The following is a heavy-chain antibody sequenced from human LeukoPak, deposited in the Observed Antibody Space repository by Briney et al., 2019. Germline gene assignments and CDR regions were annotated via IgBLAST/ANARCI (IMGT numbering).Heavy chain of an antibody. Sequence: PGGSLRLSCAASGFTFSSYAMHWVRQAPGKGLEWAAVISYDGSNKYYADSVKGRFTISRDNSKNTLYLQMNSLRAEDTAVYYCARGAVTTPGTFDYWGQGTLVTVSS. CDR2: ISYDGSNK. CDR3: ARGAVTTPGTFDY. CDR1: GFTFSSYA. J-gene: IGHJ4*02. V-gene: IGHV3-30*04. D-gene: IGHD4-17*01.